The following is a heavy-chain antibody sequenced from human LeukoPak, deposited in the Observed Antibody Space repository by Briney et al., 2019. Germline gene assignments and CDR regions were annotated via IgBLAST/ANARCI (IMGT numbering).Heavy chain of an antibody. V-gene: IGHV3-23*01. CDR1: GFTFSSYA. CDR3: ASSPRVVVPADEGYYYGMDV. D-gene: IGHD2-2*01. CDR2: ISGSGGST. Sequence: GGSLRLSCAASGFTFSSYAMSWVRQAPGKGLEWVSAISGSGGSTYYADSVKGRFTISRDNSKNTLYLQMNSLRAEDTAVYYCASSPRVVVPADEGYYYGMDVWGQGTTVTVSS. J-gene: IGHJ6*02.